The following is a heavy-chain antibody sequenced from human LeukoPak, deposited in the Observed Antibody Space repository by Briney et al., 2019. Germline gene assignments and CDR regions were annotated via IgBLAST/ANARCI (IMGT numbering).Heavy chain of an antibody. Sequence: SVKVSCKASGYNFTRYGISWVRQAPGQGLEWMGGIIPIFGTANYAQKFQGRVTITADESTSTAYMELSSLRSEDTAVYYCASVVPAAMGTAFDIWGQGTMVTVSS. V-gene: IGHV1-69*13. D-gene: IGHD2-2*01. CDR2: IIPIFGTA. CDR3: ASVVPAAMGTAFDI. CDR1: GYNFTRYG. J-gene: IGHJ3*02.